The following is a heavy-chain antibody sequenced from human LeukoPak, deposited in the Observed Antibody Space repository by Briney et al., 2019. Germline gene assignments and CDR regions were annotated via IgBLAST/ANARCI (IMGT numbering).Heavy chain of an antibody. CDR1: GFIFSEYS. CDR3: ARMHRYFMTPFDC. V-gene: IGHV3-48*02. D-gene: IGHD2-21*01. J-gene: IGHJ4*02. Sequence: PGGSLRLSCEASGFIFSEYSMNWVRQAPGKGLEWVSHIGSNTIRRTQYYADSVKGRFTISRDNAKNSLYLHMNSLRDEDTAVYYCARMHRYFMTPFDCWGQGTLVTVSS. CDR2: IGSNTIRRTQ.